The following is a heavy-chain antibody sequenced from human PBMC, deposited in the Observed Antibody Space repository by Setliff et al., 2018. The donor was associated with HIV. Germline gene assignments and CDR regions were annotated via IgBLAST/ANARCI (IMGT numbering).Heavy chain of an antibody. J-gene: IGHJ6*02. CDR2: ISYDGSNK. D-gene: IGHD3-10*01. CDR3: ARQVRGVSSYYYYGMDV. Sequence: PGGSLRLSCAASGFPFSRCGMHGVRQAPDKGLEWVAGISYDGSNKYYADSVKGRFTISRDNSKNTLYLQMNRMRAEDTAVYYCARQVRGVSSYYYYGMDVWGQGTTVTVSS. CDR1: GFPFSRCG. V-gene: IGHV3-30*19.